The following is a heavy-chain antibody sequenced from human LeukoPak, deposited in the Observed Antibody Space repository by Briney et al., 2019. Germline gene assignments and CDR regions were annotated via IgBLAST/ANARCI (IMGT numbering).Heavy chain of an antibody. CDR2: ISGSGGST. CDR1: GFTFSSYG. D-gene: IGHD5-24*01. CDR3: AKGGPQFFDY. V-gene: IGHV3-23*01. Sequence: PGGSLRLSCAASGFTFSSYGMHWVRQAPGKGLEWVSTISGSGGSTYSTDSVKGRFTISRDNSKSTLYLQMNSLRVEDTAIYYCAKGGPQFFDYWGQGTLVTVSS. J-gene: IGHJ4*02.